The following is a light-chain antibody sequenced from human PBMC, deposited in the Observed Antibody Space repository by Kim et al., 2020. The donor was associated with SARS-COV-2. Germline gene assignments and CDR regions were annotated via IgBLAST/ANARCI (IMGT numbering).Light chain of an antibody. CDR3: ATWDSSLSAL. CDR1: SSNIGKNY. J-gene: IGLJ2*01. CDR2: DNN. V-gene: IGLV1-51*01. Sequence: PGQKVSISCSGTSSNIGKNYVFWYQQLPGTAPKLVIYDNNKRPSGIPDRFSGSKSGTSATLGISGLQPGDEADYYCATWDSSLSALFGGGTQLTVL.